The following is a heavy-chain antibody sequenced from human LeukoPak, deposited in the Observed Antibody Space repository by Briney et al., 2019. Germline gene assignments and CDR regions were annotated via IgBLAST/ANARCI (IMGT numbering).Heavy chain of an antibody. V-gene: IGHV4-39*07. CDR2: IYYSGST. D-gene: IGHD3-9*01. J-gene: IGHJ5*02. Sequence: SETLSLTCTVSGGSISSSSYYWGWIRQPPGKGLEWIGSIYYSGSTYYNPSLKSRVTISVDTSKNQFSLKLSSVTAADTAVYYCARDSPYYDILTGYYNRWFDPWGQGTLVTVSS. CDR1: GGSISSSSYY. CDR3: ARDSPYYDILTGYYNRWFDP.